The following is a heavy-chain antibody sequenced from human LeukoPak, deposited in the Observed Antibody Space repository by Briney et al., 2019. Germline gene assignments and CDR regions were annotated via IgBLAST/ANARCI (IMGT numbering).Heavy chain of an antibody. Sequence: GGSLRLSCAASGFTFSSYAMSWVRQAPGKGLEWVGFIRSKAYGGTTEYAASVKGRFTISRDDSKSIAYLQMNSLKTEDTAVYYCTRDIVVVPAAMYYYYYMDVWGKGTTVTVSS. J-gene: IGHJ6*03. D-gene: IGHD2-2*01. CDR3: TRDIVVVPAAMYYYYYMDV. CDR2: IRSKAYGGTT. CDR1: GFTFSSYA. V-gene: IGHV3-49*04.